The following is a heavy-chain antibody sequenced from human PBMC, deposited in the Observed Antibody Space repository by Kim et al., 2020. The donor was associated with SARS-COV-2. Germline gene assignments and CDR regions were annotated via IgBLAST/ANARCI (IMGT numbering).Heavy chain of an antibody. CDR3: ARGGNSGFPFDY. D-gene: IGHD7-27*01. Sequence: RYSPSVQGQVTISADKSISTAYLQWSSLKASDTAMYYCARGGNSGFPFDYWGQGTLVTVSS. V-gene: IGHV5-51*01. J-gene: IGHJ4*02.